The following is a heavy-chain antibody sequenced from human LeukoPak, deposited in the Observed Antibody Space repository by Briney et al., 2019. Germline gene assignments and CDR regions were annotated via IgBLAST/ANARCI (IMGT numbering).Heavy chain of an antibody. CDR1: GFTFSSYG. J-gene: IGHJ4*02. CDR3: AKDGASWAFDS. Sequence: GGSLRLSCAASGFTFSSYGMHWVRQAPGKGLDWVAGMQYDGSLDHYADSVRGRFTTSRDNSKNTVYLQMNSLRTEDTAVYFCAKDGASWAFDSWGQGTLVTVSS. D-gene: IGHD3-16*01. CDR2: MQYDGSLD. V-gene: IGHV3-30*02.